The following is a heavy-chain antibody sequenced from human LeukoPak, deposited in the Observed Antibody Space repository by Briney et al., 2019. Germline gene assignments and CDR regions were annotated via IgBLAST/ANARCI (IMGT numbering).Heavy chain of an antibody. J-gene: IGHJ4*02. V-gene: IGHV4-59*01. CDR2: IYYSGST. D-gene: IGHD6-6*01. Sequence: SETLSLTCTVSGGSISSYYWSWIRQPPGEGLEWIGYIYYSGSTNYDPSLKSRVTISVDTSKNQFSLKLSSVTAADTAVYYCARLYSSSSIPYDYWGQGTLVTVSS. CDR3: ARLYSSSSIPYDY. CDR1: GGSISSYY.